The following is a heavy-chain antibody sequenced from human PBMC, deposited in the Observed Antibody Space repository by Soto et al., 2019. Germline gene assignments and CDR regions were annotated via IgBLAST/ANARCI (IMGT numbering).Heavy chain of an antibody. CDR3: VKDWPGYSTSSYYYYGMDV. CDR1: GFTFSSYA. CDR2: ISGNGGST. Sequence: QPGGSLRLSCAASGFTFSSYAMTLVRQAPGKGLEWVSSISGNGGSTYYADSVKGRFTISRDYSENTLYLQINSLRAEDTAVYYCVKDWPGYSTSSYYYYGMDVWGQGTTVTVSS. D-gene: IGHD2-8*01. V-gene: IGHV3-23*01. J-gene: IGHJ6*02.